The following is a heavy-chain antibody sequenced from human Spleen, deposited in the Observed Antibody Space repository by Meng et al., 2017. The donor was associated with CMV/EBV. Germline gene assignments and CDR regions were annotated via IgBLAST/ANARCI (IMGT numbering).Heavy chain of an antibody. CDR3: ARDVVPLSSSSGDYYFDS. CDR1: GYTFTGFY. V-gene: IGHV1-2*02. D-gene: IGHD6-25*01. CDR2: INPKSGET. J-gene: IGHJ4*02. Sequence: ASVKVSCKTSGYTFTGFYVHWVRQAPGRGLQWMGWINPKSGETNHAQKFEGRVTMTRDTSSNTAYMELNRLRSVDTAVYYCARDVVPLSSSSGDYYFDSWGQGTLVTVSS.